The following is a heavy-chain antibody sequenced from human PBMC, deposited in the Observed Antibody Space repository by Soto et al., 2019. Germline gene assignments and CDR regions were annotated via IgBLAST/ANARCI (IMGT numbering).Heavy chain of an antibody. Sequence: QVQLVESGGGVVQPGRSLRLSCAASGFTFSSYGIHWVRQAPGKGLEWVAVISYDGSNRYYADSVKGRITISRDNSKDTLYLQMNSLRAEATAVYYCAKGGYYYSSGYLGWLDYWGQGTLVTVSS. CDR3: AKGGYYYSSGYLGWLDY. CDR2: ISYDGSNR. J-gene: IGHJ4*02. V-gene: IGHV3-30*18. CDR1: GFTFSSYG. D-gene: IGHD3-22*01.